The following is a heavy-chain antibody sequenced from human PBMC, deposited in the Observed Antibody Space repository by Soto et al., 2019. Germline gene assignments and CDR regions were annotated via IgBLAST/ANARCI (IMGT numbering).Heavy chain of an antibody. V-gene: IGHV4-4*02. D-gene: IGHD2-21*02. Sequence: QVQLQESGPRLVKPSGSLSLTCGVSGGTVASSHWWSWVRQSPGGGLEWIGNVYHTGDTNFNPSLQSRVTISVDMSNNQFSLRLNSLTAADTAVYFCAREIVTAGGNNYFDPWGPGTLVTVSS. J-gene: IGHJ5*02. CDR3: AREIVTAGGNNYFDP. CDR2: VYHTGDT. CDR1: GGTVASSHW.